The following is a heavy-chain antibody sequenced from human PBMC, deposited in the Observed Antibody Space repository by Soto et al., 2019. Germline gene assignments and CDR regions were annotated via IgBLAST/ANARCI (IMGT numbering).Heavy chain of an antibody. CDR2: IDPSDSYT. CDR3: VIFVVVIDGAFDI. CDR1: GYIFTSYW. J-gene: IGHJ3*02. Sequence: GESLKISCKGSGYIFTSYWISWVRQMPGKGLEWMGMIDPSDSYTNYGPSFQGHVTISADKSISTAYLRWSSLKASETAMYYCVIFVVVIDGAFDIWGQGTMVTVSS. D-gene: IGHD2-21*01. V-gene: IGHV5-10-1*01.